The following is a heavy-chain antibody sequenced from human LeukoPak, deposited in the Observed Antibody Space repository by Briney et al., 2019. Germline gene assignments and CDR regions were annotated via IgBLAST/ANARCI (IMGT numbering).Heavy chain of an antibody. CDR3: AKPRRGYNYGYYFDY. CDR1: GFTFSSYG. Sequence: GPLRLSCAASGFTFSSYGMHWVRQAPGKGLEWVAVIWYDGSNKYYADSVKGRFTISRDNVKNTLYLQLNSLRAEDTAVYYCAKPRRGYNYGYYFDYWGQGTLVTVSS. CDR2: IWYDGSNK. J-gene: IGHJ4*02. D-gene: IGHD5-24*01. V-gene: IGHV3-33*06.